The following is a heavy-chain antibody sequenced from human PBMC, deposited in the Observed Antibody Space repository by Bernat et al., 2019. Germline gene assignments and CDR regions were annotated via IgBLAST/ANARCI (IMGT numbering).Heavy chain of an antibody. CDR1: GYSISSGYY. V-gene: IGHV4-38-2*01. CDR2: IYHSGST. D-gene: IGHD1-26*01. J-gene: IGHJ3*02. Sequence: QVQLQESGPGLVKPSETLSLTCAVSGYSISSGYYWGWIRQPPGKGLEWIGSIYHSGSTYYNPSLTSRVTISVDTSKNQFSLKLSSVTAADTAVYYCARGVGHPSAFDIWGQGTMVTVSS. CDR3: ARGVGHPSAFDI.